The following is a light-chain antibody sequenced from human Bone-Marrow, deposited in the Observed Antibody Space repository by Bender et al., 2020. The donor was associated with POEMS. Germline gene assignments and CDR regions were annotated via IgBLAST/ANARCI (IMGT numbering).Light chain of an antibody. Sequence: QSALTQPASVSGSPGQSITISCTGTSSDISIYDFVSWYQQHPGKAPTVILYDVTHRPSGVSNRFSGSKSGNTASLTISGLQADDEAHYYCSSFTGSSTLVFGGGTKLTVL. CDR1: SSDISIYDF. V-gene: IGLV2-14*03. J-gene: IGLJ2*01. CDR3: SSFTGSSTLV. CDR2: DVT.